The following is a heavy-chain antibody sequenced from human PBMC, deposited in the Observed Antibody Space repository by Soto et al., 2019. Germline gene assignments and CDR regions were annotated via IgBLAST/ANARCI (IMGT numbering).Heavy chain of an antibody. Sequence: GGSLRLSCAASGFTFSDYYMSWIRQAPGKGLEWVSYISSSGSTIYYADSVKGRFTISRDNAKNSLYLQMNSLRAEDTAVYYCARDLGGYFDWSHPSNYMDVWGKGTTVTVSS. CDR2: ISSSGSTI. V-gene: IGHV3-11*01. D-gene: IGHD3-9*01. CDR1: GFTFSDYY. CDR3: ARDLGGYFDWSHPSNYMDV. J-gene: IGHJ6*03.